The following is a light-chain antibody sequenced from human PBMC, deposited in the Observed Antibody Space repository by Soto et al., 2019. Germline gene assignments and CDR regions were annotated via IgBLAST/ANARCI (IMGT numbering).Light chain of an antibody. V-gene: IGLV1-40*01. CDR3: QSYDKRVTAYV. CDR1: SSNIGAGYD. J-gene: IGLJ1*01. CDR2: GNS. Sequence: QSVLTQPPSVSGAPGQRVTISCTGSSSNIGAGYDVHWYQQLPGTAPKLLIYGNSNRPSGVPDRFSGSKSGTSASLAITGLQAEDEADYYCQSYDKRVTAYVFGSGTKLTVL.